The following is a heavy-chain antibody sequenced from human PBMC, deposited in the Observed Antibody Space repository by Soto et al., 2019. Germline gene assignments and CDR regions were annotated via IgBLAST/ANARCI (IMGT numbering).Heavy chain of an antibody. CDR1: GFTFSSYA. D-gene: IGHD1-26*01. Sequence: EVQLLESGGGLVQPGGSLRLSCAASGFTFSSYAMSWVRQAPGKGLEWVSAIRGSGGSTYYADSVKGRFTISRDNTKNTRYQQMNSQRSEETAVYYCAKHSSVGATEAWGQGTLVTVSS. CDR2: IRGSGGST. CDR3: AKHSSVGATEA. J-gene: IGHJ5*02. V-gene: IGHV3-23*01.